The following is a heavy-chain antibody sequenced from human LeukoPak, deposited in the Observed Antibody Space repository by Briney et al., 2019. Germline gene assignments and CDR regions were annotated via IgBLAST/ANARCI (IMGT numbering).Heavy chain of an antibody. V-gene: IGHV3-30*18. CDR2: SWFAGDTK. D-gene: IGHD5-12*01. CDR1: GFTFTSYG. J-gene: IGHJ4*02. CDR3: AKGTDDYLLD. Sequence: GTSLRLSCVASGFTFTSYGMHWVRQAPGKGLEWVAVSWFAGDTKYYADSVKGRFTISRDNSKNTVYLQLNSLRADDTAIYYCAKGTDDYLLDWGQGTLVTVSS.